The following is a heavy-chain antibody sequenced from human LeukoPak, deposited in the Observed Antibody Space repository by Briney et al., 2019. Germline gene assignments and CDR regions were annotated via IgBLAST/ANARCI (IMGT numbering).Heavy chain of an antibody. V-gene: IGHV3-64*01. Sequence: GGSLRLSCAASGFTFSDYAMHWVRQAPGKGLEYVSAISTNGGSTYYANSVKGRFTISRDNSRDTLYLHVGSLRPEDMAVYYCERGYCGSAGCYPTDAFDVWGQGTMVTVSS. CDR2: ISTNGGST. CDR1: GFTFSDYA. CDR3: ERGYCGSAGCYPTDAFDV. D-gene: IGHD2-2*01. J-gene: IGHJ3*01.